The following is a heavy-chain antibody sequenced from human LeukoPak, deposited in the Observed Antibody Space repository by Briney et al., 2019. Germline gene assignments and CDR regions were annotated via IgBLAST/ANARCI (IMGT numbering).Heavy chain of an antibody. CDR1: GFSLTAFG. V-gene: IGHV3-21*01. D-gene: IGHD4/OR15-4a*01. Sequence: GGSLRLSCAVSGFSLTAFGMNWVRQAPGKGLEWVSSISSGSSSTYYADSVKGRFTISRDNAKNSLYLQMNSLRAEDTAVYYCARVTIYYYYMDVWGKGSSVTVSS. CDR3: ARVTIYYYYMDV. CDR2: ISSGSSST. J-gene: IGHJ6*03.